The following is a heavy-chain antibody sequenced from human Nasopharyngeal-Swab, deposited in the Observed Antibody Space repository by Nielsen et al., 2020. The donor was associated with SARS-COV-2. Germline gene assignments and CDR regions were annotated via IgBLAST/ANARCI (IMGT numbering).Heavy chain of an antibody. J-gene: IGHJ4*02. CDR3: AHRLTMTQFDY. Sequence: SGPTRVKPTQTLTLTCTFSGFSLSTSGVGVGWSRQPPGKALEWLALIYWDDDRRYSPSLKSRLTITKDTSKNQVVLTMTNMDPVDTATYYCAHRLTMTQFDYWGQGTLVTVSS. V-gene: IGHV2-5*02. D-gene: IGHD3-22*01. CDR2: IYWDDDR. CDR1: GFSLSTSGVG.